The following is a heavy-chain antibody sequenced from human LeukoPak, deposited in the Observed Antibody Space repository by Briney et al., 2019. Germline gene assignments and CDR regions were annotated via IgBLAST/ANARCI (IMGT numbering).Heavy chain of an antibody. CDR1: GFTVNSNY. CDR2: IYSGGST. CDR3: ARDVYGERYFDL. V-gene: IGHV3-66*01. Sequence: PGGSLRLSCAASGFTVNSNYMSWVRQAPGKGLEWVSVIYSGGSTYYADSVKGRFTISRDNSKNTLYLQMNSLRAEDTAVYYCARDVYGERYFDLWGRGTLVTVSS. J-gene: IGHJ2*01. D-gene: IGHD4-17*01.